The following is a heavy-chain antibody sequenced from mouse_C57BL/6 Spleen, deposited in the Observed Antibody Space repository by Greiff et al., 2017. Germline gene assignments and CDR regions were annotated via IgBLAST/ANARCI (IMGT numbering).Heavy chain of an antibody. D-gene: IGHD2-1*01. Sequence: EVQLQQSGPELVKPGASVKISCKASGYSFTDYNMNWVKQSNGKSLEWIGVINPNYGTTSYNQKFKGKATLTVDQSSSTAYMQLNSLTSGASAVYYGAKPSSSGNYYFDYWGQGTTLTVSS. J-gene: IGHJ2*01. V-gene: IGHV1-39*01. CDR2: INPNYGTT. CDR1: GYSFTDYN. CDR3: AKPSSSGNYYFDY.